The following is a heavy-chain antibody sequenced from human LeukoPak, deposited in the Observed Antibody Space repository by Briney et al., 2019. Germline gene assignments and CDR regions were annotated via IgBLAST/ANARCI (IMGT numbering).Heavy chain of an antibody. CDR2: IYYSGST. V-gene: IGHV4-39*01. CDR3: ARQLGYSSFDY. CDR1: GGSISSSSYY. J-gene: IGHJ4*02. D-gene: IGHD5-24*01. Sequence: PSETLSLTCTVSGGSISSSSYYWGWIRQPPGKGLEWIGSIYYSGSTYYNPSLKSRVTISVDTSKNQFSLKLSSVTAADTAVYYYARQLGYSSFDYWGQGTLVTVSS.